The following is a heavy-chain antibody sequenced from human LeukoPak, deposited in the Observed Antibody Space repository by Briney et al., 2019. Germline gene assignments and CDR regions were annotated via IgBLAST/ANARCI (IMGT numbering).Heavy chain of an antibody. J-gene: IGHJ6*02. V-gene: IGHV6-1*01. CDR1: GDSVSSKSAA. Sequence: SQTLSLTCALSGDSVSSKSAAWNWIRQSPSRGLEWLGRTYYRSKWSSGYAESVKSRISINPDTSKNQFSLKLSSVTAADTAVYYCARDPGRWAVAGTLFGYYYGMDVWGQGTTVTVSS. CDR2: TYYRSKWSS. CDR3: ARDPGRWAVAGTLFGYYYGMDV. D-gene: IGHD6-19*01.